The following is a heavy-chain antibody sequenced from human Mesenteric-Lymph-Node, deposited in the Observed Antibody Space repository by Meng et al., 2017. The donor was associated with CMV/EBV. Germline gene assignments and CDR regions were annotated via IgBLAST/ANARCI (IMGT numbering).Heavy chain of an antibody. J-gene: IGHJ4*02. V-gene: IGHV4-39*07. Sequence: SETLSLTCTVSGGSISSSSYYWGWIRQPPGKGLEWIGSIYYSGSTYYNPSLKSRVTISVDTSKNQFSLKLSSVTAADTAVYYCARAIYCSGTNCSLHYFDNWGQGTLVTVSS. CDR1: GGSISSSSYY. CDR3: ARAIYCSGTNCSLHYFDN. CDR2: IYYSGST. D-gene: IGHD2-2*01.